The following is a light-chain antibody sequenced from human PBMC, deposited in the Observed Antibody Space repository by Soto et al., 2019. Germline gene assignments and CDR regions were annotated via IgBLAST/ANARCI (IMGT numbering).Light chain of an antibody. CDR3: QVWDNNTVI. CDR2: QDS. V-gene: IGLV3-1*01. Sequence: SYEPTQPSSMSVSPGQTASVTCSGDELQHRYVTWYQQRAGQSPVLVMYQDSRRPSGIPERFSGSNSGNTATLTISGTQPMDEADYYCQVWDNNTVIFGGGTKVTVL. CDR1: ELQHRY. J-gene: IGLJ2*01.